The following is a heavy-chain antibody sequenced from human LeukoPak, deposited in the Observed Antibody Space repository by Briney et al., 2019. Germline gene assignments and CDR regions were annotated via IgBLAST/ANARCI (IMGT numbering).Heavy chain of an antibody. CDR2: INWNGGST. J-gene: IGHJ4*02. CDR3: ARVNYGSGSYEFDY. Sequence: GGSLRLSCAASGLTFDDYGISSGRQAPGKGLGWVSGINWNGGSTGSADSVKGRFTISRDNAKNSLYLQMNSLRAEDTALYHCARVNYGSGSYEFDYWGQGTLVTVSS. D-gene: IGHD3-10*01. V-gene: IGHV3-20*01. CDR1: GLTFDDYG.